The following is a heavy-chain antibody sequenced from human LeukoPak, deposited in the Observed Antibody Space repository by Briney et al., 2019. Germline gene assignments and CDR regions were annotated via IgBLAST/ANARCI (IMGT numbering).Heavy chain of an antibody. CDR1: GFTFGNYW. Sequence: GGSLSLSCAASGFTFGNYWMTWVRQAPGKGPEWVANIKQDGSAVHYVDSVKGRFTISRDNTKNSLSLQMNSLRVEDTAVYYCARWAGVSDLWGQGTLVTVSS. CDR2: IKQDGSAV. D-gene: IGHD3-10*01. V-gene: IGHV3-7*01. CDR3: ARWAGVSDL. J-gene: IGHJ5*02.